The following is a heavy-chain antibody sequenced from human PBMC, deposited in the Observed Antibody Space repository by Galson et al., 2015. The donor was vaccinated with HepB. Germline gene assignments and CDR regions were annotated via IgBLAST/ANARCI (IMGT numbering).Heavy chain of an antibody. CDR2: INQDGSEK. CDR3: ARDLNGIGIDY. J-gene: IGHJ4*02. D-gene: IGHD1-26*01. V-gene: IGHV3-7*03. Sequence: SLRLSCAASGFSVSTHWMSWVRQAPGKGPEWVANINQDGSEKFYVDSVKGRFTISRDNAKNSLFLQMNSLRAEDTAVYFCARDLNGIGIDYWGQGTLVTVAS. CDR1: GFSVSTHW.